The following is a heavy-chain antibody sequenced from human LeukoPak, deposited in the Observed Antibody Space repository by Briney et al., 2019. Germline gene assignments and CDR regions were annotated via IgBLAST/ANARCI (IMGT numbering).Heavy chain of an antibody. CDR1: GGSLRIYY. CDR2: IYYSGST. D-gene: IGHD6-13*01. CDR3: ARDSRGGGYSCGGYPYGMDG. Sequence: PSETLSLTCTVSGGSLRIYYWSWIRQPPGKGLEWIGYIYYSGSTNYNPSLKSRVTISVDTSKNQFSLKLSSVTASDTAVYYCARDSRGGGYSCGGYPYGMDGGGQGTTVTVSS. J-gene: IGHJ6*02. V-gene: IGHV4-59*01.